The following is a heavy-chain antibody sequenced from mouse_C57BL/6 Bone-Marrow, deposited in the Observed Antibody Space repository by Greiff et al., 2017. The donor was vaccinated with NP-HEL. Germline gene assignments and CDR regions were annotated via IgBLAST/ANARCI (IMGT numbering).Heavy chain of an antibody. D-gene: IGHD2-4*01. V-gene: IGHV1-63*01. CDR2: IYPGGGYT. J-gene: IGHJ1*03. CDR3: ARSYDYDGYWYFDV. Sequence: VKLQESGAELVRPGTSVKMSCKASGYTFTNYWIGWAKQRPGHGLEWIGDIYPGGGYTNYNEKFKGKATLTADKSSSTAYMQFSSLTSEDSAIYYCARSYDYDGYWYFDVWGTGTTVTVSS. CDR1: GYTFTNYW.